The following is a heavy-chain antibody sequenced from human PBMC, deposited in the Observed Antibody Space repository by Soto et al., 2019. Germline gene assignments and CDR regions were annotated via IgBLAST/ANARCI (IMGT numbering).Heavy chain of an antibody. Sequence: SETLSLTCAVYGGSLSDYYWSWIRQPAGRGLEWMGEINHSGRANHIPSLKSRVTISVDPSKNQFSLKLTSVTAADTAVYYCARPREQWQFDAFDIWGQGTMVTVSS. V-gene: IGHV4-34*01. CDR1: GGSLSDYY. D-gene: IGHD6-19*01. CDR3: ARPREQWQFDAFDI. J-gene: IGHJ3*02. CDR2: INHSGRA.